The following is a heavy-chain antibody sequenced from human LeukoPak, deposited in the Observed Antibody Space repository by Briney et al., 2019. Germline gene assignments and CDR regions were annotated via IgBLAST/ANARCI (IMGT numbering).Heavy chain of an antibody. CDR1: GGSISTGDYY. Sequence: SETLSLTCTVSGGSISTGDYYWRWIRQPPGKGLEWIGYIYYSGSTYYNPSLNSRVTISVDTSKNQFSLKLSSVTAADTAVYYCARGRDMITFGGGLDYWGRGTLVTVSS. D-gene: IGHD3-16*01. CDR2: IYYSGST. J-gene: IGHJ4*02. V-gene: IGHV4-30-4*08. CDR3: ARGRDMITFGGGLDY.